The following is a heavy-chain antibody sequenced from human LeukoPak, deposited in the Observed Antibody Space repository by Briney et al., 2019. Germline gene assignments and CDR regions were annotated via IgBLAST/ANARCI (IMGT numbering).Heavy chain of an antibody. D-gene: IGHD1-26*01. CDR3: ARDKIVGATTGSYFDL. CDR2: INQDGSEK. V-gene: IGHV3-7*01. J-gene: IGHJ2*01. Sequence: GGSLRLSCAASGFTFTTYWMSWVRQAPGKGLEWVANINQDGSEKYYVDSMKGRFTISRDNTKNSLYLQMNSPRAEDTAVYYCARDKIVGATTGSYFDLWGRGTLVTVSS. CDR1: GFTFTTYW.